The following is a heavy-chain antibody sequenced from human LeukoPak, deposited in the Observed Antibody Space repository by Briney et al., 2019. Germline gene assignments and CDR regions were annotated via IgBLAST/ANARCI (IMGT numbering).Heavy chain of an antibody. V-gene: IGHV1-46*01. CDR1: GYTFTSYY. D-gene: IGHD2-21*02. CDR2: INPSGGST. Sequence: ASVKVSCKASGYTFTSYYVHWVRQAPGQGLEWMGIINPSGGSTSYAQKFQGRLTMTRDTSTSTVYMELSSLRSEDTAVYYCARGPGGDYVTYWGQGTLVTVSS. J-gene: IGHJ4*02. CDR3: ARGPGGDYVTY.